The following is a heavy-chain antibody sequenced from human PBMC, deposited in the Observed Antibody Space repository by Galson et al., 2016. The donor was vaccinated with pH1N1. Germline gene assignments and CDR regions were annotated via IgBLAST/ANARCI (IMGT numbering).Heavy chain of an antibody. J-gene: IGHJ3*02. Sequence: SLRLSCAASGFVFSDSTVHWVRQASGKGLAWVGRTRSKAVGYAPTYAASVEGRFTIYRDDSKNTAYLQMNSLKTEDTGVYYCTRGEDGYNYRDASDIWGQGTMVTVSS. V-gene: IGHV3-73*01. CDR1: GFVFSDST. D-gene: IGHD5-24*01. CDR3: TRGEDGYNYRDASDI. CDR2: TRSKAVGYAP.